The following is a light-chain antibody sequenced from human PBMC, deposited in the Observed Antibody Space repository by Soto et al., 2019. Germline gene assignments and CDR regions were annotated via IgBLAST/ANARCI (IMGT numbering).Light chain of an antibody. CDR2: GAS. CDR1: QSVSSNY. CDR3: QQYDSSPWT. Sequence: EVVLRQSPGTLSLSTGERATLSCRASQSVSSNYLAWYQQKPGQAPRLLIFGASSRATGIPDRFSGSGSGTDFTLTVSRLEPEDFAVYYCQQYDSSPWTFGQGSKVDIK. V-gene: IGKV3-20*01. J-gene: IGKJ1*01.